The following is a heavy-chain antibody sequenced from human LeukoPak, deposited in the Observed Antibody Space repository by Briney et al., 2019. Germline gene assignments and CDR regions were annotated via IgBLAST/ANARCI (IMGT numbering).Heavy chain of an antibody. D-gene: IGHD3-22*01. V-gene: IGHV4-39*01. Sequence: SETLSLTCTVSGGSISSSSYYWGWIRQPPGKGLEWIGSIYYSGSTYYNPSLKSRVTISVDTSKNQFSLKLSSVTAADTAVYYCARLEDSSGSFDYWGQGSLGTVSS. CDR3: ARLEDSSGSFDY. J-gene: IGHJ4*02. CDR2: IYYSGST. CDR1: GGSISSSSYY.